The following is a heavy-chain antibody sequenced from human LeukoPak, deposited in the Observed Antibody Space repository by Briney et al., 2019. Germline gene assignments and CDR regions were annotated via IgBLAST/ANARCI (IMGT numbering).Heavy chain of an antibody. Sequence: GGSLRLSCAASGFTFSSYAMHWVRQAPGKGLEYVSAISSNGGSTYYANSVKGRFTISRDNSKNTLYLQMGSLRAEDMAVYYCARAGFTMMVVAVDQPMDVWGKGTTVTVSS. CDR1: GFTFSSYA. J-gene: IGHJ6*03. CDR2: ISSNGGST. CDR3: ARAGFTMMVVAVDQPMDV. D-gene: IGHD3-22*01. V-gene: IGHV3-64*01.